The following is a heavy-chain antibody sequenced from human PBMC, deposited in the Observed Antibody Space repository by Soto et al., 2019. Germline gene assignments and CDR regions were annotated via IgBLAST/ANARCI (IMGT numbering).Heavy chain of an antibody. V-gene: IGHV4-59*01. CDR2: IYYSGST. Sequence: SEALSLTCTVSGGSISSFYWLRIRQPPGKGLEWIGYIYYSGSTNYNPSLKSRVTISVDTSKNQFSLKLSSVTAADTAVYYCARALILTGYYIHDAFDIWGQGTMVT. J-gene: IGHJ3*02. D-gene: IGHD3-9*01. CDR1: GGSISSFY. CDR3: ARALILTGYYIHDAFDI.